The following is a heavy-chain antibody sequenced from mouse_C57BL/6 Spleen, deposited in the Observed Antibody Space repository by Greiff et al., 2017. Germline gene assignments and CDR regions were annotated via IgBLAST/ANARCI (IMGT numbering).Heavy chain of an antibody. V-gene: IGHV2-5*01. Sequence: QVQLQQSGPGLVQPSQSLSITCTVSGFSLTSYGVHWVRQSPGKGLEWLGVIWRGGSTDYNAAFMSRLSITKDNSKSQVFFKMNSLQADDTAIYYCAKRDDYDGDYYAMDYWGQGTSVTVSS. CDR3: AKRDDYDGDYYAMDY. CDR1: GFSLTSYG. D-gene: IGHD2-4*01. J-gene: IGHJ4*01. CDR2: IWRGGST.